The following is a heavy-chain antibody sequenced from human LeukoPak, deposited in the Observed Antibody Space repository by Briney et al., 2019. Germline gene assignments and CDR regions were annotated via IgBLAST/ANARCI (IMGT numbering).Heavy chain of an antibody. D-gene: IGHD1-26*01. CDR3: AKEFPSGATRDLDY. Sequence: ASVKVSCXASGYSFTASYMHWVRQAPGQGLEWLGWINPSSGGTKYAPKFQGRVTLTRDTSINTAYMELTSLRSDDTAMYYCAKEFPSGATRDLDYWGQGTPVTVSS. J-gene: IGHJ4*02. V-gene: IGHV1-2*02. CDR2: INPSSGGT. CDR1: GYSFTASY.